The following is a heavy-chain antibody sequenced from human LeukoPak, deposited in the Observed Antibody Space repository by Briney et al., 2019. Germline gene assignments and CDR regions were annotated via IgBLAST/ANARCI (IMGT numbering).Heavy chain of an antibody. CDR3: ARESGAAAGTYYFDY. V-gene: IGHV4-59*01. CDR2: IYYSGST. D-gene: IGHD6-13*01. CDR1: GGSISSYY. Sequence: SETLSLTCTVSGGSISSYYWSWIRQPPGKGLEWIGYIYYSGSTNYNPSLKSRVTISVDTSKNQFSLKLSSVTAADTAVYYCARESGAAAGTYYFDYWGQGTLVTVSS. J-gene: IGHJ4*02.